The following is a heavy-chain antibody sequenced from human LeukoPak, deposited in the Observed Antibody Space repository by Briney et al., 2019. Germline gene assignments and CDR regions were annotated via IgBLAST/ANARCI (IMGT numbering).Heavy chain of an antibody. CDR3: ARGNSDYGDYPDYYYYYMDV. CDR2: IIPIFGTA. V-gene: IGHV1-69*05. D-gene: IGHD4-17*01. J-gene: IGHJ6*03. CDR1: GYTFTGYY. Sequence: SVKVSCKASGYTFTGYYMHWVRQAPGQGLEWMGGIIPIFGTANYAQKFQGRVTITTDESTSTAYMELSSLRSEDTAVYYCARGNSDYGDYPDYYYYYMDVWGKGTTVTVSS.